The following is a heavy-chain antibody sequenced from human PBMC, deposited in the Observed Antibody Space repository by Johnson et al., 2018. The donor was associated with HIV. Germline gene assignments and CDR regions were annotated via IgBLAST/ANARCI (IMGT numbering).Heavy chain of an antibody. Sequence: QVQLVESGGGVVRPGGSLRLSCAASGFTFDDYGLSWVRQTPGKGLEWVAVISYDGSNKYYADSVKGRFTISRDNSKNTLYLQMNSLRAEDTAVYYVAKDRKLFRWLAVADAFDIWGQGTMVTVSS. J-gene: IGHJ3*02. CDR3: AKDRKLFRWLAVADAFDI. CDR2: ISYDGSNK. CDR1: GFTFDDYG. D-gene: IGHD6-19*01. V-gene: IGHV3-30*18.